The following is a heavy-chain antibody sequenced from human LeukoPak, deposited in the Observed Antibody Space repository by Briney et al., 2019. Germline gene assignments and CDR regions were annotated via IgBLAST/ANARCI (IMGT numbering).Heavy chain of an antibody. Sequence: PGGSLRLSCAASGFTFDDYAMHWVRQAPGKGLEWVSLISWDGGSTYYADSVKGRFTISRDNSKNSLYLQMNSLTAEDTAVYYCAKGDLVVLSRNYFDYWGQGTLVTVSS. CDR2: ISWDGGST. CDR1: GFTFDDYA. J-gene: IGHJ4*02. D-gene: IGHD3-22*01. CDR3: AKGDLVVLSRNYFDY. V-gene: IGHV3-43D*03.